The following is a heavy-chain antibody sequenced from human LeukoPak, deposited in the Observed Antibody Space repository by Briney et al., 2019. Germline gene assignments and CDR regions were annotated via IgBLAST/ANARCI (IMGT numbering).Heavy chain of an antibody. CDR2: IHPSGML. CDR3: SRGLDSRKLGY. D-gene: IGHD3-22*01. V-gene: IGHV4-31*03. J-gene: IGHJ4*02. Sequence: PLETLSLTCTVSGASFNSDDQYWIWIRQSPGKGLEWIGSIHPSGMLYNNPSLESRVIMSRDTSKNQFSLNLNSVTAADTAVYFCSRGLDSRKLGYWGQGILVTVSS. CDR1: GASFNSDDQY.